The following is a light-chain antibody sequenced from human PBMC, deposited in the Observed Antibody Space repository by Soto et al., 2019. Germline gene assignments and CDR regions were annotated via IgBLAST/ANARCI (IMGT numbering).Light chain of an antibody. J-gene: IGKJ5*01. CDR2: GAS. Sequence: EIVMTQSPATLSVSPGERATLSCRASQSVSSNLAWYQQKPGQAPRLPIYGASIRATGIPDRFSGSGSETDFTLTISRLEPEDFALYYCQQYGSSAPITFGQGTRLEIK. V-gene: IGKV3-20*01. CDR1: QSVSSN. CDR3: QQYGSSAPIT.